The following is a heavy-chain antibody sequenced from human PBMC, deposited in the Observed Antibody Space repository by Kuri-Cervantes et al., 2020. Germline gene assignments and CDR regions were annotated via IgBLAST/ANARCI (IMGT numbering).Heavy chain of an antibody. CDR2: IYYSGST. V-gene: IGHV4-39*07. CDR3: ARVSGNVDTAMVGHFDY. J-gene: IGHJ4*02. Sequence: SETLSLTCTVSGGSISSSSYYWGWIRQPPGKGLEWIGSIYYSGSTYYNPSLKSRVTISVDTSKNQFSLKLSSVTAADTAVYYCARVSGNVDTAMVGHFDYWGQGTLVTVSS. D-gene: IGHD5-18*01. CDR1: GGSISSSSYY.